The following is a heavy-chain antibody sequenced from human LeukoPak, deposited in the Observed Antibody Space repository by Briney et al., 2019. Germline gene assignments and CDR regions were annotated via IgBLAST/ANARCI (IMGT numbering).Heavy chain of an antibody. V-gene: IGHV1-2*02. CDR1: GYTFTSYD. CDR3: ASLGYSSGWSYYFDY. D-gene: IGHD6-19*01. J-gene: IGHJ4*02. CDR2: INPSSGGT. Sequence: GASVKVSCKASGYTFTSYDINWVRQATGQGLEWMGWINPSSGGTNYAQKFQGRVTMTRDTSISTAYMELSRLRSDDTAVYYCASLGYSSGWSYYFDYWGQGTLVTVSS.